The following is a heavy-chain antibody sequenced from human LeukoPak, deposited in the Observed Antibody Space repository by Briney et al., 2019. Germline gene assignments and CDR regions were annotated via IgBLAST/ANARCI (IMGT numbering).Heavy chain of an antibody. CDR1: GGTFSSYA. CDR2: IIPIFGTA. CDR3: ARVPSACSGGSCSKYNWFDP. Sequence: ASVKVSCKASGGTFSSYAISWVRQAPGQGLEWMGGIIPIFGTANYAQKFQGRVTMTRDTSTSTVYMELSSLRSEDTAVYYCARVPSACSGGSCSKYNWFDPWGQGTLVTVSS. J-gene: IGHJ5*02. V-gene: IGHV1-69*05. D-gene: IGHD2-15*01.